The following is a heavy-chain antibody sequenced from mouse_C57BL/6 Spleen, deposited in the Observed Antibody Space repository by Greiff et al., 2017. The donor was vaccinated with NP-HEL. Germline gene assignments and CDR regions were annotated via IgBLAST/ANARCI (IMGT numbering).Heavy chain of an antibody. Sequence: VQLQQSGPELVKPGASVKISCKASGYAFSSSWMNWVKQRPGKGLEWIGRIYPGDGDTNYNGKFKGKATLTADKSSSTAYMQLSSLTSEDSAVYCCARGGDDYDAWFAYWGQGTLVTVSA. J-gene: IGHJ3*01. V-gene: IGHV1-82*01. CDR1: GYAFSSSW. CDR2: IYPGDGDT. CDR3: ARGGDDYDAWFAY. D-gene: IGHD2-4*01.